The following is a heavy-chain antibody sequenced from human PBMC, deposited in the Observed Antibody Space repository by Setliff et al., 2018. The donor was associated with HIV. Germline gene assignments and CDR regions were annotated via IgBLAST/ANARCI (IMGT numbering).Heavy chain of an antibody. D-gene: IGHD6-13*01. Sequence: PGGSLRLSCATSGFTFSAYTMNWFRQAPGKGLEWVSYISSSGSTIYYADSVKGRFTISRDNAKNSLYLQMNSLRAEDTAVYYCARGEYSSSWYGAYYYYGMDVWGQGTTVTVSS. CDR3: ARGEYSSSWYGAYYYYGMDV. CDR2: ISSSGSTI. J-gene: IGHJ6*02. CDR1: GFTFSAYT. V-gene: IGHV3-48*04.